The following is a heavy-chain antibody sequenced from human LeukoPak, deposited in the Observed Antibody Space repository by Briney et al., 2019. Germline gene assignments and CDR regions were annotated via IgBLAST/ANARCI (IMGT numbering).Heavy chain of an antibody. CDR3: ARAGSSGWYYFDY. J-gene: IGHJ4*02. CDR2: IYTSGST. D-gene: IGHD6-19*01. CDR1: GGSISGYY. Sequence: PSETLSLTCTVSGGSISGYYWSWIRQPAGKGLEWIGRIYTSGSTNYNPSLKSRVTISVDKSKNQFSLKLSSVTAADTAVYYCARAGSSGWYYFDYWGQGTLVTVSS. V-gene: IGHV4-4*07.